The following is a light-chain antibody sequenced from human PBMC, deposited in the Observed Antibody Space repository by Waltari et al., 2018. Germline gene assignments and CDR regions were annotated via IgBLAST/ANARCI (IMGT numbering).Light chain of an antibody. CDR2: YAS. CDR1: NIGSKS. CDR3: QVWDSSSDHVI. V-gene: IGLV3-21*04. Sequence: SYVLTQPPSVSVAPGKPARSTCGGNNIGSKSVHWYQQKPGQAPVLATYYASDRPSGIPERFSGSNSGNTATLTISRVEAGDEADYYCQVWDSSSDHVIFGGGTKLTVL. J-gene: IGLJ2*01.